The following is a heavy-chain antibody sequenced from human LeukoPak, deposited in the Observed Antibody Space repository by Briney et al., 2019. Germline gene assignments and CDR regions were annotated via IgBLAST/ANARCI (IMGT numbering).Heavy chain of an antibody. D-gene: IGHD6-6*01. CDR1: GGSFSGYY. CDR3: ARGAFRWEGSSLYYYGMDV. J-gene: IGHJ6*02. V-gene: IGHV4-34*01. CDR2: INHSGST. Sequence: SETLSLTCAVYGGSFSGYYWSWIRQPPGKGLEWIGEINHSGSTNYNPSLKSRVTISVDTSKNQFSLKLSSVTAADTAVYYCARGAFRWEGSSLYYYGMDVWGQGTTVTVSS.